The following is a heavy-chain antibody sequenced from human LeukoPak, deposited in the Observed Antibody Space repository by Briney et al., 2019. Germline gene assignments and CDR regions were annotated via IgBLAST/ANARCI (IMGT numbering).Heavy chain of an antibody. J-gene: IGHJ4*02. CDR1: GFTFSSYA. V-gene: IGHV3-23*01. Sequence: PGGSLRLSCAASGFTFSSYAMSWVRQAPGKGLEWVSAISGSGGSTYYADSVKGRFTISRDNAKNSLYLLMNSLRAEDTAVYYCARDDGRTTVTRDYFDYWGQGTLVTVSS. D-gene: IGHD4-17*01. CDR2: ISGSGGST. CDR3: ARDDGRTTVTRDYFDY.